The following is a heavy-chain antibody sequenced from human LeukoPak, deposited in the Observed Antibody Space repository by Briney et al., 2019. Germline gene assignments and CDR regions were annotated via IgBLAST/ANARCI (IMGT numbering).Heavy chain of an antibody. D-gene: IGHD2-15*01. CDR1: GFTFNNYA. CDR3: AKAWLGSCSGAKCYHFDN. CDR2: FSGPLETT. J-gene: IGHJ4*02. V-gene: IGHV3-23*01. Sequence: TGGSLRLSCVASGFTFNNYAMSWVRHVPGKRLEWVSTFSGPLETTYYAPSIEGRFIISRDNSRNTVSLQMNSLRAEDTAIYYCAKAWLGSCSGAKCYHFDNWGQGTLVTVSS.